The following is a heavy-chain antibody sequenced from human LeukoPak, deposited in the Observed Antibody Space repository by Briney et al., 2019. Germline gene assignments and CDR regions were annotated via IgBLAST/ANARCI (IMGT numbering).Heavy chain of an antibody. CDR3: ARVAEDIVVVPAARRYYYYGMDV. V-gene: IGHV3-74*01. CDR2: INSDGSST. D-gene: IGHD2-2*01. J-gene: IGHJ6*02. CDR1: GFTFSSYW. Sequence: GGSLRLSCAASGFTFSSYWMHWVRQAPGKGLVWVSRINSDGSSTSYADSVKGRFTISRDNAKNTLYLQMNSLRAEDTAVYYCARVAEDIVVVPAARRYYYYGMDVWRQGTTVTVSS.